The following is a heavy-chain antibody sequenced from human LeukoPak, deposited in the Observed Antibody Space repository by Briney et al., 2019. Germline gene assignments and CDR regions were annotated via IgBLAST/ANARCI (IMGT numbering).Heavy chain of an antibody. V-gene: IGHV4-4*09. J-gene: IGHJ4*02. CDR2: IYTSGST. CDR1: GGSLSSYY. D-gene: IGHD1-26*01. Sequence: PSETLSLTCTVSGGSLSSYYWSWIRQPPGKGLEWIGYIYTSGSTNYNPSLKSRVTISVDTSKNQFSLRLSSVTAADTAVYYCARRGSYYSPIDYWGQGTLVTVSS. CDR3: ARRGSYYSPIDY.